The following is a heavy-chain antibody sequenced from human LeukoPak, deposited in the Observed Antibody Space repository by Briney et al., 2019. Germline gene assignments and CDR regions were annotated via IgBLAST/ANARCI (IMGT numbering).Heavy chain of an antibody. CDR3: ARDPTPYDFWSGYFDY. CDR2: IWYDGSNK. Sequence: PGRSLRLSCAASGFTFSSYGMHWVRQAPGKGLEWVAVIWYDGSNKYYADSVKGRFTISRDNSKNMLYLQMNSLRAEDTAVYYCARDPTPYDFWSGYFDYWGQGTLVTVSS. D-gene: IGHD3-3*01. V-gene: IGHV3-33*01. CDR1: GFTFSSYG. J-gene: IGHJ4*02.